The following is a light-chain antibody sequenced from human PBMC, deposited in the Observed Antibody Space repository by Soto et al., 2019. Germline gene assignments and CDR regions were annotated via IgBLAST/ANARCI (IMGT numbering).Light chain of an antibody. J-gene: IGKJ1*01. Sequence: DIQMTQSPSTLSPSLGDTFPITFRASQTSSRWLAWYQQKPGKAPRLLIYTASTLESGVPSRFSASGSGTEFTLTISSLHPDDFATYYCQEYNNYWTFGQGTKVDIK. V-gene: IGKV1-5*01. CDR1: QTSSRW. CDR3: QEYNNYWT. CDR2: TAS.